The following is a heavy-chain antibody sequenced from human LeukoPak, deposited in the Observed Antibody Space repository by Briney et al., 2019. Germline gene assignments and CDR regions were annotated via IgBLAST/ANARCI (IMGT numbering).Heavy chain of an antibody. CDR3: TRGHYVGSDP. J-gene: IGHJ5*02. D-gene: IGHD4-17*01. CDR2: VGSAGDI. Sequence: GGSLRLSCEASGLTFSTNDFHWVRQATGKGLEWVSGVGSAGDIYYANSVKGRFTLSREVAKNSLFLQMNSLRVEDTAVYYCTRGHYVGSDPWGQGVLVTVSS. CDR1: GLTFSTND. V-gene: IGHV3-13*01.